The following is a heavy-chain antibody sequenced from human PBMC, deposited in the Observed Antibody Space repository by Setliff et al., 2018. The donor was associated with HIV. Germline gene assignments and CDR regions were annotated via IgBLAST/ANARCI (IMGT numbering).Heavy chain of an antibody. Sequence: PGESLKISCKVSGYILSTYWIGWVRQMPGKGLEWMGVVFPGDSDTIYSPSFQGQVTISADKSSNSAYLQWSSLKASDSAMYYFARMYGDYIGHSDFWGRGTLVTVSS. V-gene: IGHV5-51*01. CDR1: GYILSTYW. D-gene: IGHD4-17*01. J-gene: IGHJ4*02. CDR3: ARMYGDYIGHSDF. CDR2: VFPGDSDT.